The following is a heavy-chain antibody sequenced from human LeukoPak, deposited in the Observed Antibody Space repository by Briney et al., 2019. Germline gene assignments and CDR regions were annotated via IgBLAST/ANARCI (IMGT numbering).Heavy chain of an antibody. Sequence: NPSETLSLTCAVYGGSFSGYYWSWIRQPPGKGLEWIGEINHSGSTNYNPSLKSRVTISVDTSKNQFSLKLSSVTAADTAVYYCARRGSWSLAHWGQGTLVTVSS. CDR1: GGSFSGYY. CDR2: INHSGST. CDR3: ARRGSWSLAH. V-gene: IGHV4-34*01. J-gene: IGHJ4*02. D-gene: IGHD6-13*01.